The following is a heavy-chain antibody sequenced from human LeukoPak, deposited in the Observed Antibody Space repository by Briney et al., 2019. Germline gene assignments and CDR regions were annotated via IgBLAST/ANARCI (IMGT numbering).Heavy chain of an antibody. V-gene: IGHV1-2*02. CDR1: GYTFTGYY. D-gene: IGHD3-22*01. Sequence: GASVKVSCKASGYTFTGYYMHCVRQAPGQGLEWMGWINPNSGGTNYAQKFQGRVTMTRDTSISTAYMELSRLRSDDTAVYYCAGVKRDSSGYYYFFNYWGQGTLVTVSS. J-gene: IGHJ4*02. CDR3: AGVKRDSSGYYYFFNY. CDR2: INPNSGGT.